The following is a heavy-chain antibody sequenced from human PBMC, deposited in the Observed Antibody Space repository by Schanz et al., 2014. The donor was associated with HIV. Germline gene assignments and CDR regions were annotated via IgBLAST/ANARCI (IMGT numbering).Heavy chain of an antibody. V-gene: IGHV3-53*01. Sequence: QLVESGGGLIQPGGSLRLSCVFSGFTVSNNHLSWVRQAPGKGLEWVSIIYSAGTTYYTDSVKGRFTISRDNAKNSLYLQMNSLRAEDTAFYYCAKDWARTAGYCFHYWGQGTLVTVSS. CDR3: AKDWARTAGYCFHY. CDR1: GFTVSNNH. D-gene: IGHD3-9*01. J-gene: IGHJ4*02. CDR2: IYSAGTT.